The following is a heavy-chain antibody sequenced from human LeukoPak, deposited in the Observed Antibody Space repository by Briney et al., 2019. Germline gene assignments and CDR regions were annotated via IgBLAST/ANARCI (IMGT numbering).Heavy chain of an antibody. Sequence: PSETLPLTCTVSGGSISSGSYYWSWIRQPAGKGLEWIGRTYTSGSTNYNPSLKSRVTISVDTSKNQFSLKLSSVTAADTAVYYCARDTGIAVAGSYWFDPWGQGTLVTVSS. D-gene: IGHD6-19*01. V-gene: IGHV4-61*02. CDR1: GGSISSGSYY. CDR3: ARDTGIAVAGSYWFDP. J-gene: IGHJ5*02. CDR2: TYTSGST.